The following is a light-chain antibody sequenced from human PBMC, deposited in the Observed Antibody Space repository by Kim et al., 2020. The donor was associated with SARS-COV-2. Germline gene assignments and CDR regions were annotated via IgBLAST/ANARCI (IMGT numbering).Light chain of an antibody. J-gene: IGKJ4*01. CDR2: DAF. V-gene: IGKV3-11*01. CDR3: QQRSRWPLT. CDR1: QSISSY. Sequence: LSPGERATLSCRASQSISSYLVWYQQKPGQAPSLLIYDAFNRATGVPARFSGSGSGTDFTLTISSLEPEDFAVYYCQQRSRWPLTFGGGTKVDIK.